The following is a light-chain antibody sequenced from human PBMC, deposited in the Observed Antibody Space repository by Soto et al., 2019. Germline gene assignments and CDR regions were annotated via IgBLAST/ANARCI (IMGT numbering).Light chain of an antibody. Sequence: QSVLTQPPSVSGAPGQRVTISCTGTKSNIGAGYDVHRYQQLPGTAPKLLIYGSNNRPSGVPDRFSDSTSGASASLAIDGRQTEDEEDYYYQYFDTSLSGLYVFGTGTKLTVL. V-gene: IGLV1-40*01. CDR2: GSN. J-gene: IGLJ1*01. CDR1: KSNIGAGYD. CDR3: QYFDTSLSGLYV.